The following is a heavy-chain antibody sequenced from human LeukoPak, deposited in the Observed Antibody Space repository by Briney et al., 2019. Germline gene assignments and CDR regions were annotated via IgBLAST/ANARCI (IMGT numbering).Heavy chain of an antibody. CDR1: GFTFDDYT. CDR2: ISWDGGST. D-gene: IGHD3-22*01. J-gene: IGHJ4*02. CDR3: AKDSGLLLRYFDY. Sequence: GGSLRLSCAASGFTFDDYTMHWVRQAPGKGLEWVSLISWDGGSTYYADSVKGRFTISRDNSKNSLYLLLNSLRTEGTALYYCAKDSGLLLRYFDYWGQGTLVTVSS. V-gene: IGHV3-43*01.